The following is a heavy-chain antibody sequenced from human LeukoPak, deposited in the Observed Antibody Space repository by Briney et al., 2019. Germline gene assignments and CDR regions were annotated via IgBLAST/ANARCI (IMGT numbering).Heavy chain of an antibody. CDR1: GGSISSYY. J-gene: IGHJ4*02. Sequence: PSETLSLTCTVSGGSISSYYWSWIRQPPGKGLEWIGYIYYSGSTNYNPSLKSRVTISVDTSKNQFSLKLSSVTAADTAVYYCARHLRGYSYGSLDYWGQGTLVTVSP. V-gene: IGHV4-59*08. CDR2: IYYSGST. CDR3: ARHLRGYSYGSLDY. D-gene: IGHD5-18*01.